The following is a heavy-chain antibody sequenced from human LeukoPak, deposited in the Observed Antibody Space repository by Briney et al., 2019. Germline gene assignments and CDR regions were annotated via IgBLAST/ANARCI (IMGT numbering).Heavy chain of an antibody. V-gene: IGHV4-39*07. CDR3: ARGSYYYDY. CDR2: IYYSGST. CDR1: GGSISSSSFY. Sequence: PSETLSLTCTVSGGSISSSSFYWGWIRQPPVKGLEWIGTIYYSGSTFYNPSLKSRVTISVDTSKNQFSLKLSSVTAADTAVYYCARGSYYYDYWGQGTLVTVSS. J-gene: IGHJ4*02.